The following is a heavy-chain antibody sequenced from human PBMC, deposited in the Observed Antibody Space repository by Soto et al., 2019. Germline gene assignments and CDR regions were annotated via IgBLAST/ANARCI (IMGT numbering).Heavy chain of an antibody. Sequence: SVKVSCKASGFTFTSSAVQWVRQARGQRLEWIGWIVVGSGNTNYAQKFQERVTITRDMSTSTAYMELSSLRSEDTAVYYCARRSQYSGYDDDAFDIWGQGTMVTVSS. V-gene: IGHV1-58*01. CDR1: GFTFTSSA. J-gene: IGHJ3*02. CDR2: IVVGSGNT. CDR3: ARRSQYSGYDDDAFDI. D-gene: IGHD5-12*01.